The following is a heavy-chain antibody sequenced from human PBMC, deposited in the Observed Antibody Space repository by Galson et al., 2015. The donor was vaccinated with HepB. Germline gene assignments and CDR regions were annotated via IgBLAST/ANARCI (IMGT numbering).Heavy chain of an antibody. J-gene: IGHJ4*02. CDR2: ISGSGGNT. D-gene: IGHD6-19*01. Sequence: SLRLSCAASGFTFSSYAMSWVRQAPGSGLEWVSAISGSGGNTYYADSVTGRFTISRDNSKNTLYLQMDSLRADDTAVYYCAKYKVAGRGYFDFWGQGTLVTVSS. CDR1: GFTFSSYA. CDR3: AKYKVAGRGYFDF. V-gene: IGHV3-23*01.